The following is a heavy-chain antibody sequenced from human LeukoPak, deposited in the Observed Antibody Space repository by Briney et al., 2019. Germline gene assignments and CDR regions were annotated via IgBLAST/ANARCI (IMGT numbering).Heavy chain of an antibody. V-gene: IGHV4-30-4*01. Sequence: SETLSLTCTVSGVSLSRGDYYWSWIRQPPGKGLEWIGYIYYSGSTYYNPSLKSRVTISVDTSKNQFSLKLSSVTAADTAVYYCARCYYAENFDYWGQGTLVTVSS. CDR3: ARCYYAENFDY. D-gene: IGHD2-2*01. CDR2: IYYSGST. CDR1: GVSLSRGDYY. J-gene: IGHJ4*02.